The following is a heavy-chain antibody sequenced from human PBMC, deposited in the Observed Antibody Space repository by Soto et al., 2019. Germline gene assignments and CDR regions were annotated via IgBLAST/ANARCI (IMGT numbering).Heavy chain of an antibody. Sequence: GASVKVSCKASGYTFTSYDINWVLQATVQVLERIGWMNPNSGNTGYAQKFQGRVTMTRNTSISTAYMELSSLRSEDTAVYYCARAQSGYDSSGYYRKWYYFDYWGQGTLVTVSS. V-gene: IGHV1-8*01. D-gene: IGHD3-22*01. CDR3: ARAQSGYDSSGYYRKWYYFDY. CDR1: GYTFTSYD. CDR2: MNPNSGNT. J-gene: IGHJ4*02.